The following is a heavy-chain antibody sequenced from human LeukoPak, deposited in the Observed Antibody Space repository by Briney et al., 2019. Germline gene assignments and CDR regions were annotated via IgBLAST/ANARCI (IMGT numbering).Heavy chain of an antibody. CDR2: IRSSSTI. J-gene: IGHJ3*02. V-gene: IGHV3-48*02. Sequence: AGGSLRLSCAASGFTLSSYRMNWVRQAPGKGLEWVSYIRSSSTIYYADSVKGRFTISSDNAKNSLYLQMNTLRDEGTAVYFCARDSGYAFDTWGQGTMVTVSS. D-gene: IGHD2-15*01. CDR1: GFTLSSYR. CDR3: ARDSGYAFDT.